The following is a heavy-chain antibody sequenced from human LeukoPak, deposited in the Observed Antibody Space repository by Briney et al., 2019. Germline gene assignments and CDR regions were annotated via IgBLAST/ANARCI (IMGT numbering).Heavy chain of an antibody. Sequence: PGGSLRLSCAASGFTFSSYGMHWVRQAPGKVLEWVAFIRYDGSNKYYADSVKGRFTISRDNSKNTLYLQMNSLRAEDTAVYYCAKDRLLWFGELLPPYYFDYWGQGTLVTVSS. V-gene: IGHV3-30*02. CDR1: GFTFSSYG. CDR2: IRYDGSNK. J-gene: IGHJ4*02. CDR3: AKDRLLWFGELLPPYYFDY. D-gene: IGHD3-10*01.